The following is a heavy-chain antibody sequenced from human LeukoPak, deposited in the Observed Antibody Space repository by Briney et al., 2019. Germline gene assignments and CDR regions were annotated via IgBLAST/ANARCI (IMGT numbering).Heavy chain of an antibody. D-gene: IGHD2-15*01. V-gene: IGHV4-59*01. Sequence: SETLSLTCTVSGGSISSYYWSWIRQPPGKGLEWIGYIYYGGSTNYNPSLKSRVTISVDTSKNQFSLKLSSVTAADTAVYYCARERCSGGSCYPDYWGQGTLVTVSS. CDR1: GGSISSYY. CDR3: ARERCSGGSCYPDY. J-gene: IGHJ4*02. CDR2: IYYGGST.